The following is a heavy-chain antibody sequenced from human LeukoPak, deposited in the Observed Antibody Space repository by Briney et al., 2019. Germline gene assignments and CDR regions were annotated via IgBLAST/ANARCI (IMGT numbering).Heavy chain of an antibody. Sequence: GGSLRLSCAASGFTFSSYAMHWVRQAPGKGLEWVAVISYDGSNKYYADSVKGRFTISRDNSKNTLHLQMNSLRAEDTAVYYCARDYGDCVFDYWGQGTLVTVSS. CDR1: GFTFSSYA. V-gene: IGHV3-30*04. J-gene: IGHJ4*02. CDR3: ARDYGDCVFDY. CDR2: ISYDGSNK. D-gene: IGHD4-17*01.